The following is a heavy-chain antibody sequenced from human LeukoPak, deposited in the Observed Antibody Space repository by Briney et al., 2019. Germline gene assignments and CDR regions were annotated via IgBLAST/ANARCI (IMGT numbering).Heavy chain of an antibody. CDR3: ARGALYGGNSEDTSGHDAFDI. CDR1: GFTFSSYE. V-gene: IGHV3-48*02. CDR2: ISSSSSTI. Sequence: PGGSLRLSCAASGFTFSSYEMNWVRQAPGKGLEWVSYISSSSSTIYYADSVKGRFTISRDNAKNSLYLQMNSLRDEDTAVYYCARGALYGGNSEDTSGHDAFDIWGQGTMVTVSS. D-gene: IGHD4-23*01. J-gene: IGHJ3*02.